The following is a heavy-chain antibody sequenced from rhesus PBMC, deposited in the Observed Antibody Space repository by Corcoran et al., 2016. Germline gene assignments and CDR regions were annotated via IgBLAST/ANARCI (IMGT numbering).Heavy chain of an antibody. V-gene: IGHV4-73*01. D-gene: IGHD4-23*01. Sequence: QVNLQQWGEGLVKPSETLSLTCAVYGGSISGYFHWSWIRQAPDKGLEWIGNIDGIPATPHSNPSPTNRVTISKTPPQTQFSLLLPSVTAADTAVYYCAREEYTNSVWDYGLDSWGQGVVVTVSS. CDR1: GGSISGYFH. CDR2: IDGIPATP. J-gene: IGHJ6*01. CDR3: AREEYTNSVWDYGLDS.